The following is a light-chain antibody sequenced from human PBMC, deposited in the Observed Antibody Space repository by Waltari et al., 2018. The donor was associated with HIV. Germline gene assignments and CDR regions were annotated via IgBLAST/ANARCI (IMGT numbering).Light chain of an antibody. CDR1: ALPTQY. J-gene: IGLJ2*01. V-gene: IGLV3-25*03. CDR3: QSVDAGGTQVV. Sequence: YELTQPPSVSVSPGQTAAITCSGDALPTQYSFWYQQRPGQAPVMVIFNDTQRASGIPERFSCSSSGTTVTLTISGVQTEDEADYYCQSVDAGGTQVVFGGGTKLSVL. CDR2: NDT.